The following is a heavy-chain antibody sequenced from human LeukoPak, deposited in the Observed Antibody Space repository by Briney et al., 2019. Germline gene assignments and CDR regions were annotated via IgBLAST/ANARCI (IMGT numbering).Heavy chain of an antibody. Sequence: AAVKVSCKASGYRFTSYGISWVRQAPGQGLEWMGWISAHNGNTKYAQEVQGRGTMTTDTSTSTAYMEMRSLRSDGTAVYYCARDLGNYFHFWGQGTLVTVSS. CDR1: GYRFTSYG. D-gene: IGHD3-10*01. V-gene: IGHV1-18*01. J-gene: IGHJ4*02. CDR3: ARDLGNYFHF. CDR2: ISAHNGNT.